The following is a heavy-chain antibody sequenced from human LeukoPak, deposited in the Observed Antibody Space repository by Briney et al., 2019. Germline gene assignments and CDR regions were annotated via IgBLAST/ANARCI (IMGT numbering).Heavy chain of an antibody. CDR2: ISGSGGST. CDR3: AKDYDFWSGYPFYGMDV. J-gene: IGHJ6*02. Sequence: GGSLRLSCAASGFTFSSYAMSWVRQAPGKGLEWVSAISGSGGSTYYADSVKGRFTISRDNSKNTLYLQMSSLRAEDTAVYYCAKDYDFWSGYPFYGMDVWGQGTTVTVSS. CDR1: GFTFSSYA. D-gene: IGHD3-3*01. V-gene: IGHV3-23*01.